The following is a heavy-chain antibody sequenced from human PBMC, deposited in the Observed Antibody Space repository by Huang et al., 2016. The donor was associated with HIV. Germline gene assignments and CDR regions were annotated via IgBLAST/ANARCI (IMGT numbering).Heavy chain of an antibody. D-gene: IGHD3-3*01. CDR1: GASFTGNY. J-gene: IGHJ6*02. Sequence: QVHLQQWGAGLLKPSETLTLTCAVSGASFTGNYWTWIRQTPGKGREWIGEINDSGANIYNPSFESRVTISIDRSKKQFSLRLSSMTAADTAVYYCARQWVLLDYLMGMDVWGQGTTVIVSS. CDR2: INDSGAN. V-gene: IGHV4-34*01. CDR3: ARQWVLLDYLMGMDV.